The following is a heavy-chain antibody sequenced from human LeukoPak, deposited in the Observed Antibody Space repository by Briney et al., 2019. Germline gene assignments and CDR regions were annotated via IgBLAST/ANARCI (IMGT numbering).Heavy chain of an antibody. Sequence: GGSLRLSCAASGFTFSSYAMSWVRQAPGKGLEWVSVISGSGGSIFYADSVKGRFTISRDNSRNTLYLQMNSLRAEDTAVYYCARDQLVLINYFDYWGQGTLVTVSS. CDR2: ISGSGGSI. J-gene: IGHJ4*02. D-gene: IGHD6-13*01. CDR1: GFTFSSYA. CDR3: ARDQLVLINYFDY. V-gene: IGHV3-23*01.